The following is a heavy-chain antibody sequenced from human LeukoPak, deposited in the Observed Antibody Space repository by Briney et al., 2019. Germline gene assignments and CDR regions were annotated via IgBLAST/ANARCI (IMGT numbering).Heavy chain of an antibody. J-gene: IGHJ3*02. CDR2: TDYSGNT. D-gene: IGHD2-15*01. V-gene: IGHV4-59*01. CDR1: GGSISSYY. Sequence: SETLSLTCTVSGGSISSYYWSWVRQPPGKGLEWIGYTDYSGNTDYNPSLKSRVTISVDTSKNQFSLTLTSVTAADTAVYYCARVPPLGYCSGGSCYSDAFDIWGQGTMVTVSS. CDR3: ARVPPLGYCSGGSCYSDAFDI.